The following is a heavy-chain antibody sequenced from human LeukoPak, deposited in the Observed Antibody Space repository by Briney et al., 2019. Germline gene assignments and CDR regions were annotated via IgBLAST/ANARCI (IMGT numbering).Heavy chain of an antibody. Sequence: SETLSLTCTVSGGSISSYYWSWIRQPPGKGLEWIGYIYYSGSTNYNPSLKSRVTISVDTSKKQFSLKLSSVTAADTAVYYCAKTYYYGSGSPYYGMDVWGQGTTVTVSS. CDR3: AKTYYYGSGSPYYGMDV. CDR2: IYYSGST. CDR1: GGSISSYY. V-gene: IGHV4-59*08. D-gene: IGHD3-10*01. J-gene: IGHJ6*02.